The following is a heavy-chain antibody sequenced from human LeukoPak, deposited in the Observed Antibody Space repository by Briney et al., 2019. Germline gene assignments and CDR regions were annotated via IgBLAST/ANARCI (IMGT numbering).Heavy chain of an antibody. J-gene: IGHJ4*02. V-gene: IGHV1-46*01. D-gene: IGHD2-15*01. CDR1: GYTFTSYY. CDR3: ARDRDSLFDY. CDR2: INPSGGST. Sequence: ASVKVSCKASGYTFTSYYMHWVRQAPGQGLEWMGIINPSGGSTSYAQKFQGRVTMTTDTSTSTAYMELRSLRSDDTAVYYCARDRDSLFDYWGQGTLVTVSS.